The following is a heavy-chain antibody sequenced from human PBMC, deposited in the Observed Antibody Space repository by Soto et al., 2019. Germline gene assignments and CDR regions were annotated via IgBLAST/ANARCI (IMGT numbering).Heavy chain of an antibody. D-gene: IGHD6-19*01. V-gene: IGHV4-4*02. CDR3: ARHIAVSGTRGFDF. J-gene: IGHJ4*02. CDR2: IYHSGST. Sequence: QVHLQESGPGLIKPSGTLSLTCAVSGGSISSNWWSWVRQPPGKGLEWSGEIYHSGSTNYNPSLMNRVTMSMDKSQNHLSLNLNSVTAADTAVYYCARHIAVSGTRGFDFWGRGTLVTVSS. CDR1: GGSISSNW.